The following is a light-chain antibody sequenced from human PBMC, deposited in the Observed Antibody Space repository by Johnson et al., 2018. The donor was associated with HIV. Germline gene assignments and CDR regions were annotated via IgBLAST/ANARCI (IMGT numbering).Light chain of an antibody. V-gene: IGLV1-51*01. J-gene: IGLJ1*01. Sequence: TQPPSVSAAPGQKVTISCSGSRSNIGNNYVSWYQQLPGTAPKLLIYDNNNRPSGIPDRFSASQSGTSAPLGITGLWPYDEADYYCGTLDSSLSAGGANYVFGTGTKVTVL. CDR3: GTLDSSLSAGGANYV. CDR2: DNN. CDR1: RSNIGNNY.